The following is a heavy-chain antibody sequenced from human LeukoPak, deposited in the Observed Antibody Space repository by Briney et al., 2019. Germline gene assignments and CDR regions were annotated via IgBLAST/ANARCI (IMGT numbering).Heavy chain of an antibody. CDR2: ISYDGSNK. V-gene: IGHV3-30*03. CDR3: ARERGSGSSVRYFDY. CDR1: GFTFSSFW. J-gene: IGHJ4*02. D-gene: IGHD3-10*01. Sequence: GGSLRLSCAASGFTFSSFWMTWVRQAPGKGLEWVAVISYDGSNKYYADSVKGRFTISRDNSKNTLYLQMNSLRAEDTAVYYCARERGSGSSVRYFDYWGQGTLVTVSS.